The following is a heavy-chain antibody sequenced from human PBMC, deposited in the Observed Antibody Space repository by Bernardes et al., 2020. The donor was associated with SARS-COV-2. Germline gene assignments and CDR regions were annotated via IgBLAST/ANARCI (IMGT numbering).Heavy chain of an antibody. J-gene: IGHJ6*02. CDR2: FSGGIRTI. D-gene: IGHD1-26*01. CDR1: GFTFSSHR. Sequence: GGSLSLSCEASGFTFSSHRLNGVGQAQGKGLEWASLFSGGIRTIYYADPVKGRFTIARDNAKNLLYLQMNSLRVEDTAVYFCARDGRRGYDMDVWGQGTTVTVSS. V-gene: IGHV3-48*01. CDR3: ARDGRRGYDMDV.